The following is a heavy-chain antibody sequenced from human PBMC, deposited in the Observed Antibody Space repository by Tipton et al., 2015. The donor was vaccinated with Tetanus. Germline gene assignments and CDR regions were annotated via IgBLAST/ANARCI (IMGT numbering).Heavy chain of an antibody. CDR2: IYPGDSDT. CDR1: GYSFTSYW. CDR3: ARGVNYYDSSGYHSSFGGYFDY. Sequence: QLVQSGAEVKKPGESLKISCKGSGYSFTSYWIGWVRQMPGKGLEWMGIIYPGDSDTRYSPSFQGQVTISADKSISTAYLQWSSLKASDTAMYYCARGVNYYDSSGYHSSFGGYFDYWGQGTLVTVSS. D-gene: IGHD3-22*01. V-gene: IGHV5-51*03. J-gene: IGHJ4*02.